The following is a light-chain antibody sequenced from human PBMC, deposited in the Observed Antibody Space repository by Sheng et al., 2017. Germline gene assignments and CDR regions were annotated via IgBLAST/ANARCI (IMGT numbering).Light chain of an antibody. CDR1: QSVTSSY. Sequence: EIVLTQSPGTLSLSPGERATLSCRASQSVTSSYLSWYQQKPGQAPRLLIYAASRRATGIADRFSGSGSGTGFTLTINRLEPEDFAVYYCQQYGASPLTFGGGTKVEIK. CDR2: AAS. CDR3: QQYGASPLT. V-gene: IGKV3-20*01. J-gene: IGKJ4*01.